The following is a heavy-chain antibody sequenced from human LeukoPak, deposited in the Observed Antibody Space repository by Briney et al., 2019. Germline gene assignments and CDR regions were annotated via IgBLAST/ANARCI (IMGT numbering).Heavy chain of an antibody. J-gene: IGHJ6*03. Sequence: PGGSLRLSCAASGFTFSDYYMSWIRQAPGKGLEWVSYISSSGSTIYYADSVKGRFTISRDNAKNSLYLQMNSLRAEDTAVYYCARVHDSIYYYYYYYMDVWGKGTTVTVSS. CDR3: ARVHDSIYYYYYYYMDV. V-gene: IGHV3-11*01. CDR1: GFTFSDYY. CDR2: ISSSGSTI. D-gene: IGHD2-21*01.